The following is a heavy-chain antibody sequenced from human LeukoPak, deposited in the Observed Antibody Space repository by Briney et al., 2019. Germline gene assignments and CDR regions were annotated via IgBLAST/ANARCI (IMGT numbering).Heavy chain of an antibody. J-gene: IGHJ4*02. CDR1: GYSISTSYY. Sequence: SGTLSLTCTVSGYSISTSYYWGWIRQPPGKGLEWIGSIYHSGNTYYNPSLKSRVTISVDTSKNQFSLKLNSVTVADTAVYYCARAGYGDSDFDYWGQGTLVTVSS. V-gene: IGHV4-38-2*02. CDR3: ARAGYGDSDFDY. D-gene: IGHD4-17*01. CDR2: IYHSGNT.